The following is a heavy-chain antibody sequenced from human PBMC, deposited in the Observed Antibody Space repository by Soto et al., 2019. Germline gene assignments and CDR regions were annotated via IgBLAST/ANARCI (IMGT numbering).Heavy chain of an antibody. J-gene: IGHJ4*02. CDR1: GFTFSSYA. CDR3: ATDVYGSGRYFDY. D-gene: IGHD3-10*01. Sequence: EVQLLESGGGLVQPGGSLRLSCAASGFTFSSYAMSWVRQAPGKGLEWVSAISGSGGSTYYADSVKGRFTISRDNSKNTLYLQMNSLRAEDTAVYYCATDVYGSGRYFDYWGQGTLVTVSS. V-gene: IGHV3-23*01. CDR2: ISGSGGST.